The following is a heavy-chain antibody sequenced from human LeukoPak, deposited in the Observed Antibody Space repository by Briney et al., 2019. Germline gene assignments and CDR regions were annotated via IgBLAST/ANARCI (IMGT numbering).Heavy chain of an antibody. D-gene: IGHD4-23*01. Sequence: PGGSLRLSCAASGFTFISYAMHWVRQAPGKGLEWVAFIHSDGRNGFYADSVKGRFTISRDNSKNTLFLQMNSLRVEDTAVYYCAKDQGAPTSGNRLWWYPKELDYWGQGTLVTVSS. CDR2: IHSDGRNG. V-gene: IGHV3-30*02. CDR1: GFTFISYA. J-gene: IGHJ4*02. CDR3: AKDQGAPTSGNRLWWYPKELDY.